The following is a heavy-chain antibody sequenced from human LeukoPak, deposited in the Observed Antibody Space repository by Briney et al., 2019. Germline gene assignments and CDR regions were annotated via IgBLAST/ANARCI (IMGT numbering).Heavy chain of an antibody. V-gene: IGHV4-39*02. D-gene: IGHD2-15*01. J-gene: IGHJ4*02. CDR1: GGSISSSSYY. Sequence: PSETLSLTCTVSGGSISSSSYYWGWIRQPPGRGLEWIGSIYYSGSTYYNPSPKSRGPISVDTSKTPFSLDPSSVTAPHTAVYYCARVAAGFVPFDYWGQGTLVTVSS. CDR3: ARVAAGFVPFDY. CDR2: IYYSGST.